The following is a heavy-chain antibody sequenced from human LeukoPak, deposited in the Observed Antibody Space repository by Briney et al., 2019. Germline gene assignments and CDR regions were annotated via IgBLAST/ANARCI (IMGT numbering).Heavy chain of an antibody. CDR1: GGSISSDH. J-gene: IGHJ6*02. Sequence: SETLSLTCTVSGGSISSDHWNWIRQPPGKGLEWIGCIFYSGRTYYNPSLKSRVTISVDMSKSQFSLRLTSVTAADTAVYYCARHYRGGIAAAGTLSYYYYGMDVWGQGTTVTVSS. D-gene: IGHD6-13*01. CDR3: ARHYRGGIAAAGTLSYYYYGMDV. V-gene: IGHV4-59*01. CDR2: IFYSGRT.